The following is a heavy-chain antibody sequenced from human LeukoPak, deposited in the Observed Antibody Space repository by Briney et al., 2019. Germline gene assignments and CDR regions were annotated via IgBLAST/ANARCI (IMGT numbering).Heavy chain of an antibody. J-gene: IGHJ4*02. CDR2: IYPGDSDT. V-gene: IGHV5-51*01. CDR3: AGLSRSSYEVDS. Sequence: GESLKISCKGSGYFFMTYWIGWVRQMPGRGLEWMGIIYPGDSDTRYSPSFQGQVTISADKSISTAYLQWSTLKASDTAVYYCAGLSRSSYEVDSWGQGTLATVSS. CDR1: GYFFMTYW. D-gene: IGHD6-13*01.